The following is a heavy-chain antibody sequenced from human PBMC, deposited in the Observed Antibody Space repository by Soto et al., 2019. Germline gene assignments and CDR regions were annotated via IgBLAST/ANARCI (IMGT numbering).Heavy chain of an antibody. D-gene: IGHD1-20*01. V-gene: IGHV1-2*02. CDR1: GYTFTSYY. CDR3: ARDRGIRDV. J-gene: IGHJ6*02. Sequence: QVQLVQSGSEVKKPGASVKVSCKASGYTFTSYYIHWVRQAPGQGLEWVGWINPDSGVTYYAHRFQDRVTMTRDTSISTAYMELSKLTSDDTAIYYCARDRGIRDVWGQGTTVIVSS. CDR2: INPDSGVT.